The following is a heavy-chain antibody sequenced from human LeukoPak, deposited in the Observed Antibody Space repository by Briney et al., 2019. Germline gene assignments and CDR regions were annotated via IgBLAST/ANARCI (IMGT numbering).Heavy chain of an antibody. D-gene: IGHD5-24*01. J-gene: IGHJ6*02. Sequence: GGSLRLSCAASGFTLSTFWMHWVRQAPGKGLVWVSRINSDGTTTYADSVKGRFTISRDNAKNTLYLQMNSLRVEDTAVYHCVRGMAPKLYGMDVWGQGTTVTVSS. CDR3: VRGMAPKLYGMDV. V-gene: IGHV3-74*01. CDR2: INSDGTT. CDR1: GFTLSTFW.